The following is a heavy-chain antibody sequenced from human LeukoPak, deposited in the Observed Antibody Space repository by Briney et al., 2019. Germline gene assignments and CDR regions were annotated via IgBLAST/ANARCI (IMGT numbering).Heavy chain of an antibody. V-gene: IGHV4-59*01. D-gene: IGHD3-9*01. Sequence: SETLSLTCTVSSGSISSYYWSWIRQPPGKALEWIGYNYYSGSTNYNPSLKSRVTISVDTSKNQFSLKLSSVTAADTAVYYCARSRDYDILTGYSTTFDYWGQGTLVTVSS. J-gene: IGHJ4*02. CDR2: NYYSGST. CDR3: ARSRDYDILTGYSTTFDY. CDR1: SGSISSYY.